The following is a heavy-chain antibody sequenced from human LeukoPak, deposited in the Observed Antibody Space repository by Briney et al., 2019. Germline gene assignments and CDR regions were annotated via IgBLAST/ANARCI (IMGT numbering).Heavy chain of an antibody. CDR2: IIPIFGTA. CDR1: GGTFSSYA. V-gene: IGHV1-69*13. Sequence: SVKVSCKASGGTFSSYAISWVRQAPGQGLEWMGGIIPIFGTANYAQKFRGRVTITADESTSTAYMELSSLRSEDTAVYYCAGGYCSSTSCYTDYYYYMDVWGKGTTVTVSS. D-gene: IGHD2-2*02. J-gene: IGHJ6*03. CDR3: AGGYCSSTSCYTDYYYYMDV.